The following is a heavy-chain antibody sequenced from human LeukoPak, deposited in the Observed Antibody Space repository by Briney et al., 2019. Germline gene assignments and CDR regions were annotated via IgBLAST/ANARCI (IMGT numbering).Heavy chain of an antibody. CDR1: GFTFTSSA. CDR2: IVVGSGNK. D-gene: IGHD5-12*01. CDR3: AAQGATYDSYFDY. J-gene: IGHJ4*02. Sequence: TSVKVSCKASGFTFTSSAVQWVRQARGQRLEWIGWIVVGSGNKNYAQKFQERVTITRDMSTSTAYMELSSLRSEDTAVYYCAAQGATYDSYFDYWGQGTLVTVSS. V-gene: IGHV1-58*01.